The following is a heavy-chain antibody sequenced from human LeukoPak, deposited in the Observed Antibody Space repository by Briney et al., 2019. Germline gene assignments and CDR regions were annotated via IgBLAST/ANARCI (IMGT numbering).Heavy chain of an antibody. CDR2: IGYDGNNK. CDR3: ARDRGVGAPDY. J-gene: IGHJ4*02. V-gene: IGHV3-30*03. D-gene: IGHD1-26*01. CDR1: GFTFSSYG. Sequence: GGSLRLSCAASGFTFSSYGMHWVRQAPGKGLEWVGVIGYDGNNKYYADSVKGRFTISRDNSKNTLYLQMNSLRAEDTAVYYCARDRGVGAPDYWGQGTLVTVSS.